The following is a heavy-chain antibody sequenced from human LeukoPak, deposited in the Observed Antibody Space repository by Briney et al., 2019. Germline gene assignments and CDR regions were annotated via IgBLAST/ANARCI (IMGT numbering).Heavy chain of an antibody. CDR3: ARARYDILTGPNWFDP. V-gene: IGHV3-30-3*01. Sequence: GGSLRLSCAASGFTFSSYAMHWVRQAPGKGLEWVAVISYDGSNKYYADSVKGRFTISRDNSKNTLYLQMNSLRAEDTAVYYCARARYDILTGPNWFDPWGQGTLVTVSS. J-gene: IGHJ5*02. CDR1: GFTFSSYA. D-gene: IGHD3-9*01. CDR2: ISYDGSNK.